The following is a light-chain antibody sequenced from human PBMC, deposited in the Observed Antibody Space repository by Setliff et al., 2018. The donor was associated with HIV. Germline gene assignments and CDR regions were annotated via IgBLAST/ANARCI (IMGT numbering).Light chain of an antibody. CDR3: SSYAGSNNMI. V-gene: IGLV2-8*01. Sequence: QSVLTQPPSASGSPGQSVTISCTGTSSDVGGYNYVSWYQQHPGKAPQVMIYEVIKRPSGVPDRFSGSKSGNTASLTVSGLQADDEADYYCSSYAGSNNMIFGGGTKVTVL. J-gene: IGLJ2*01. CDR2: EVI. CDR1: SSDVGGYNY.